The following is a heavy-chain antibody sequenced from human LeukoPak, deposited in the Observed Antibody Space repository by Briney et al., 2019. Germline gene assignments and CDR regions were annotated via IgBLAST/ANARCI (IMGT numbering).Heavy chain of an antibody. Sequence: SETLSLTCTVSGGSISSSSYYWGWIRQPPGKGLEWIGSIYYSGSTYYNPSLKSRVTISVDTSKNQFSLKLSSVTAADTAVYYCARQWLVRRGYFDYWGQGTLVTVSS. J-gene: IGHJ4*02. D-gene: IGHD6-19*01. V-gene: IGHV4-39*07. CDR2: IYYSGST. CDR1: GGSISSSSYY. CDR3: ARQWLVRRGYFDY.